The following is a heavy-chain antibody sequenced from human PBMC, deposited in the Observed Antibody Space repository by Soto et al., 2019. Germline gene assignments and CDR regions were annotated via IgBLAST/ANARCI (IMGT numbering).Heavy chain of an antibody. CDR1: GFSFRNYN. D-gene: IGHD2-15*01. V-gene: IGHV3-30-3*01. CDR2: VSHDGVNK. J-gene: IGHJ3*02. Sequence: QMQLVESGGGVVQPGRSLRLSCAASGFSFRNYNLHWVRQAPGKGLAWVAVVSHDGVNKHYAESVKGRLSISRDSSRDTLYLQMNSLRREDTAVYYCVRETQIVMVVVPTPGSAGAFDMWGQGTMVTVSS. CDR3: VRETQIVMVVVPTPGSAGAFDM.